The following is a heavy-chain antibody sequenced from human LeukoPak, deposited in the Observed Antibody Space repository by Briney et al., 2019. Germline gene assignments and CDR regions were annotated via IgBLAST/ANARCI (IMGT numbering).Heavy chain of an antibody. J-gene: IGHJ5*02. CDR1: GYTFTSYY. D-gene: IGHD2-15*01. V-gene: IGHV1-46*01. Sequence: GASVKVSCKASGYTFTSYYMHWVRQAPGQGLEWMGIINPSRGSTSYAQKFQGRVTMTRDTSTSTVYMELSSLRSEDTAVYYCARGPLGDYYCSGGSCYILENWFDPWGQGTLVTVSS. CDR3: ARGPLGDYYCSGGSCYILENWFDP. CDR2: INPSRGST.